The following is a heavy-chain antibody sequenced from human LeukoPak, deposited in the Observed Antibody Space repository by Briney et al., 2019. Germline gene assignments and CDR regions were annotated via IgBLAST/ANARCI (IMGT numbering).Heavy chain of an antibody. Sequence: ASVKVSCKASGYTFTGYYMHWVRQAPGQGLEWMGWINPDTGGTNYAQKFQGRVTMTRDTSISTAYMELSRLRSDDTAVYYCARDLAAAGPSNFDYWGREPWSPSPQ. CDR1: GYTFTGYY. J-gene: IGHJ4*02. CDR3: ARDLAAAGPSNFDY. V-gene: IGHV1-2*02. CDR2: INPDTGGT. D-gene: IGHD6-13*01.